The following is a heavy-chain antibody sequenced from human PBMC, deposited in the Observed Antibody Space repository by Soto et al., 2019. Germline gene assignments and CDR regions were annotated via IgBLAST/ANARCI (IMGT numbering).Heavy chain of an antibody. Sequence: QVQLVQSGAEVKKPGASVKVSCKASGYTFTSYAMHWVRQAPGQRLEWMGWINGGSGNTKYSQKCQGRVTITRDTSANTEYMELSSLRSADTAWYYGARDTGLSFNGCNFDGWGQGTLVTVSS. CDR3: ARDTGLSFNGCNFDG. D-gene: IGHD2-15*01. J-gene: IGHJ4*02. CDR2: INGGSGNT. CDR1: GYTFTSYA. V-gene: IGHV1-3*01.